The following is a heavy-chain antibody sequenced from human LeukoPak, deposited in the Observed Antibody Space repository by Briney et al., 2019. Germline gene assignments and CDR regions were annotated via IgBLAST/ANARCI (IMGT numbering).Heavy chain of an antibody. Sequence: GGSLRLSCAASRFTFSSYAMSWVRQAPGKGLEWVSAISGSGVSTYYADSVKGRFTISRDNSKNTLYLQLNTLRAEDTAVYYCAKDRGYCSSTTCALNYWGQGTLVTVSP. CDR2: ISGSGVST. V-gene: IGHV3-23*01. CDR3: AKDRGYCSSTTCALNY. J-gene: IGHJ4*02. D-gene: IGHD2-2*03. CDR1: RFTFSSYA.